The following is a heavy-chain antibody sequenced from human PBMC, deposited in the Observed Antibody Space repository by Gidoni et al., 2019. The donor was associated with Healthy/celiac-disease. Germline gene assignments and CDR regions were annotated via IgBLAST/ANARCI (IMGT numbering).Heavy chain of an antibody. V-gene: IGHV3-7*03. Sequence: EVQLVESGGGLVQPGGSLRLSCAASGFTFSSYWMSWVRQAPGKGLEWVANIKQDGSEKYYVDSVKGRFTISRDNAKNSLYLQMNSLRAEDTAVYYCARERDYYDSSGYRYWGQGTLVTVSS. CDR3: ARERDYYDSSGYRY. D-gene: IGHD3-22*01. J-gene: IGHJ4*02. CDR2: IKQDGSEK. CDR1: GFTFSSYW.